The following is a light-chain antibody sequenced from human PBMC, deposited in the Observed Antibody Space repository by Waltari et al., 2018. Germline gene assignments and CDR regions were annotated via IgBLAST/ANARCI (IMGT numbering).Light chain of an antibody. V-gene: IGLV3-1*01. Sequence: CYQQKPGQSPVLVIYQDTKRPSGIPERFSGSSSGDTATLTISGTQTMDEADYFCQAWDNYTAIFGGGTKLTVL. CDR3: QAWDNYTAI. J-gene: IGLJ2*01. CDR2: QDT.